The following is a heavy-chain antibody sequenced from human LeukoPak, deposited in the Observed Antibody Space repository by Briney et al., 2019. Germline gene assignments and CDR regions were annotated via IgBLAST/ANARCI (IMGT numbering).Heavy chain of an antibody. V-gene: IGHV4-59*01. CDR2: IYYSGNT. J-gene: IGHJ4*02. D-gene: IGHD2/OR15-2a*01. Sequence: PSETLSLTCTVSGGSISSYCWNWIRQPPGKGLEWIGYIYYSGNTNYNPSLKSRVTISVDTSKNQFSLKLNSVTAADTAVYYCARGFSHTGGYFDYWGQGTLATVSS. CDR3: ARGFSHTGGYFDY. CDR1: GGSISSYC.